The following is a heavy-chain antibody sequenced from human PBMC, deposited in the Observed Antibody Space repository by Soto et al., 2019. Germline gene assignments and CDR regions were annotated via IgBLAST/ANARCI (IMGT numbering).Heavy chain of an antibody. CDR3: ARLSLGRYFDY. CDR2: IYYSGST. J-gene: IGHJ4*02. CDR1: GGSISSYY. Sequence: QVQLQESGPGLVKPSETLSLTCTVSGGSISSYYWSWIRQPPGKGLEWIGYIYYSGSTNYNPSLKSRVTISVDTSKNQFSLKLSSVTAADTAVYYCARLSLGRYFDYWGQGTLVTVSS. V-gene: IGHV4-59*01. D-gene: IGHD3-16*02.